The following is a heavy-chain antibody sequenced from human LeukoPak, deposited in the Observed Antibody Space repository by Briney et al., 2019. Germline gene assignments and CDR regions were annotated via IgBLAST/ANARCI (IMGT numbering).Heavy chain of an antibody. V-gene: IGHV4-59*01. D-gene: IGHD6-19*01. CDR1: GGSISRSY. CDR3: ARHFWTSGWSFYFDY. Sequence: PSETLSLTCTVSGGSISRSYWSWIRQPPGKGLEWIGYVYSSGSTNYNPSLKSRVTISVDTSKNQFSLKLTSVTAADTAVYYCARHFWTSGWSFYFDYWGQGILVTVSS. CDR2: VYSSGST. J-gene: IGHJ4*02.